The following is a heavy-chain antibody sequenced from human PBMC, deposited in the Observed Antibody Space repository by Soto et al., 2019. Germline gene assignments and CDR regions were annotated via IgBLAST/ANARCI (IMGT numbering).Heavy chain of an antibody. J-gene: IGHJ6*02. Sequence: PGGSLILSCEGSGFTFSSFGLHWVRQAPGKGLEWVAQISKDGDTTDYADAVKGRVTITADESTSTAYMELSSLRSEDTAVYYCARGRYAIPGEGTWAYYYYGMDVWGQGTTVTVSS. CDR2: ISKDGDTT. CDR1: GFTFSSFG. CDR3: ARGRYAIPGEGTWAYYYYGMDV. D-gene: IGHD2-8*01. V-gene: IGHV3-30*03.